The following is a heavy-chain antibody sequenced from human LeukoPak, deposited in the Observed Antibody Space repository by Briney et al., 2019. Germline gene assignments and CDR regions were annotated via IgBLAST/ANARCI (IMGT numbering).Heavy chain of an antibody. CDR1: GYTFTSYG. D-gene: IGHD2-2*02. J-gene: IGHJ3*02. V-gene: IGHV1-69*13. CDR2: IIPIFGTA. Sequence: GASVKVSCKASGYTFTSYGISWVRQAPGQGLEWMGGIIPIFGTANYAQKFQGRVTITADESTSTAYMELSSLRSEDTAVYYCARDHSSRYCSSTSCYKAARLEAFDIWGQGTMVTVSS. CDR3: ARDHSSRYCSSTSCYKAARLEAFDI.